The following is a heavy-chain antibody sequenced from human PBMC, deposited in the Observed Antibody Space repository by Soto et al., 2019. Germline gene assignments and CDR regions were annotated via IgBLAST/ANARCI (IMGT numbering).Heavy chain of an antibody. Sequence: PSETLSLTCTVSGGSIISGGYYWSWIRQHPGKGLEWIGYIYYSGSTYYNPSLKSRVTISVDTSKNQFSLKLSSVTAADTAVYYCASPDGQPELGFGIWGQGKMVTVSS. V-gene: IGHV4-31*03. J-gene: IGHJ3*02. CDR3: ASPDGQPELGFGI. D-gene: IGHD3-10*01. CDR2: IYYSGST. CDR1: GGSIISGGYY.